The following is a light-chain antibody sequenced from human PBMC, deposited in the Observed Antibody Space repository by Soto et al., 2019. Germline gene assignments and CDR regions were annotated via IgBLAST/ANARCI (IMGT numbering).Light chain of an antibody. J-gene: IGKJ5*01. V-gene: IGKV1-39*01. CDR2: AAS. CDR3: QQSYSTLPT. Sequence: DIPMTQSPSSLSASVGDRVTITCRASQSISSYLNWYQQKPGKAPKLLIYAASSLQSGVPSRFSGSGSGTDFTLTISSLQTEEFATYYCQQSYSTLPTFGQGTRLEIK. CDR1: QSISSY.